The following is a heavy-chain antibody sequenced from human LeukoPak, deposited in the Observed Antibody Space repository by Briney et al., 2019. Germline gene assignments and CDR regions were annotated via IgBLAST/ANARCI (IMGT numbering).Heavy chain of an antibody. CDR1: GFTVSSNY. D-gene: IGHD3-3*01. Sequence: GSLRLSSAASGFTVSSNYMSWIRQPPGKGLEWIGEINHSGSTNYNPSLKSRVTISVDTSKNQFSLKLSSVTAADTAMYYCARARDYNFWSANPGLDYWGQGALVTVSS. J-gene: IGHJ4*02. CDR3: ARARDYNFWSANPGLDY. CDR2: INHSGST. V-gene: IGHV4-34*01.